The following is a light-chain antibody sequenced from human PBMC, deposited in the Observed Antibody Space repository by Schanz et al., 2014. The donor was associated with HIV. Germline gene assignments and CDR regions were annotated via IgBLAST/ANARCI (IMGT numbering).Light chain of an antibody. CDR1: QSIGNS. Sequence: DLQMTQSPSTLSASVGDRVTITCRASQSIGNSLAWFQLKPGRAPKLLIYSASSLQTGVPSTFSGTGSGTEFTLTISSLQPDDFATYYCQQYNSFSSTFGQGTKLEIK. V-gene: IGKV1-5*03. CDR2: SAS. J-gene: IGKJ2*01. CDR3: QQYNSFSST.